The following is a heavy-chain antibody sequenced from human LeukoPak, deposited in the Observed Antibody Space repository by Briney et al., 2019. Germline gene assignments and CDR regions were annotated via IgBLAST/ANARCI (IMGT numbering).Heavy chain of an antibody. Sequence: GGSLRLSCAASGFTFSSYSMNWVRQAPGKGLEWVSYISSSSSTIYYADSVKGRFTISRDNAKNSLYLQMNSLRAEDTAVYYCARESDSSSGAFDIWGQGTMVTVSS. V-gene: IGHV3-48*01. CDR2: ISSSSSTI. D-gene: IGHD2-15*01. J-gene: IGHJ3*02. CDR1: GFTFSSYS. CDR3: ARESDSSSGAFDI.